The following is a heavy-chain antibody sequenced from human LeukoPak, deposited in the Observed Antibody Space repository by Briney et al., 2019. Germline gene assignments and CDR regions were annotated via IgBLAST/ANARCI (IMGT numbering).Heavy chain of an antibody. Sequence: ASVKVSCKASGYTFTSYDINWVRQATGQGLEWMGWMNPNSGNTGYAQKFQGRVTITRNTSISTAYMELSSLRSEDTAVYYCARALRRDDYNCDAFDIWGQGTMVTVSS. CDR1: GYTFTSYD. J-gene: IGHJ3*02. V-gene: IGHV1-8*03. CDR3: ARALRRDDYNCDAFDI. CDR2: MNPNSGNT. D-gene: IGHD5-24*01.